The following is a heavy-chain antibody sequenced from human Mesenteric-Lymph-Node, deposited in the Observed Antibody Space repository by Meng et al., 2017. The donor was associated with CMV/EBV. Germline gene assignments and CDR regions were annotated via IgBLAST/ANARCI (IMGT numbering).Heavy chain of an antibody. CDR1: GFTFNDYA. D-gene: IGHD2/OR15-2a*01. V-gene: IGHV3-30*14. CDR3: ARDRGRGSTWFWFFDL. CDR2: IQYDESNE. Sequence: LSLTCAASGFTFNDYAMHWVRQAPGEGLEWVAVIQYDESNEYYADSVKGRFTISRDNAMNTLYLQMNSLRPEDTAVYFCARDRGRGSTWFWFFDLWGRGTPVTVSS. J-gene: IGHJ2*01.